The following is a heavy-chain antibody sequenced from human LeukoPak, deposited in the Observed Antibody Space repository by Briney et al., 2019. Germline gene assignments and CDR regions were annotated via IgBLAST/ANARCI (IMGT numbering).Heavy chain of an antibody. CDR1: GASISSGTYY. CDR3: ARLVGGTYEGGFDY. D-gene: IGHD1-1*01. V-gene: IGHV4-39*01. CDR2: VYYSGIT. Sequence: SETLPLTCTVSGASISSGTYYWGWIRQPPGKGLEWIGTVYYSGITYYNPSLKSRVTISVDTSKNQFSLKLTSVTAADTAVYYCARLVGGTYEGGFDYWGQGALVTVSS. J-gene: IGHJ4*02.